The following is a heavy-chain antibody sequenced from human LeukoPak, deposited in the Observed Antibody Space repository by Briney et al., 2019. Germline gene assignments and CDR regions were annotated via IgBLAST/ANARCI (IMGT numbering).Heavy chain of an antibody. CDR3: ARDRESNIVVVPAAQGYMDV. Sequence: KSSETLSLTCAVYGGSFSGYYWSWIRQPPGKGLEWVGEINNSGSTNYNQSLKSLVTISVDTSKDQFYLKLSSVHAADTAVYYCARDRESNIVVVPAAQGYMDVWGKGTTVTISS. V-gene: IGHV4-34*01. CDR2: INNSGST. CDR1: GGSFSGYY. J-gene: IGHJ6*03. D-gene: IGHD2-2*01.